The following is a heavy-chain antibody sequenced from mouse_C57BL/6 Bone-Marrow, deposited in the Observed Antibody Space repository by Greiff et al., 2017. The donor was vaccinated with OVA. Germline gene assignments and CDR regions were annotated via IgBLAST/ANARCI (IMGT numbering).Heavy chain of an antibody. J-gene: IGHJ3*01. D-gene: IGHD2-4*01. CDR1: GYTFTSYG. Sequence: QVQLQQSGAELARPGASVKLSCKASGYTFTSYGISWVKQRTGQGLEWIGEIYPRSGNTYYNEKFKGKATLTADKSSSTAYMELRSLTSEDYAVYFCAREGIYYDYPWFAYWGQGTLVTVSA. V-gene: IGHV1-81*01. CDR3: AREGIYYDYPWFAY. CDR2: IYPRSGNT.